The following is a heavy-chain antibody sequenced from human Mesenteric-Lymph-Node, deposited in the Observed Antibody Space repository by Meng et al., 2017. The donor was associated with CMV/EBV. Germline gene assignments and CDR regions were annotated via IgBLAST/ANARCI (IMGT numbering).Heavy chain of an antibody. J-gene: IGHJ6*02. Sequence: SVKVSCKASGGTLSNYAISWVRQAPGQGLEWMGGIIPIYGSSKYAQNFQGRFTILTDESTSVVYMELSSLRSEDTAVYYCARDGSDGSGSFYYYGMDVWGQGTTVTVSS. CDR1: GGTLSNYA. CDR3: ARDGSDGSGSFYYYGMDV. CDR2: IIPIYGSS. D-gene: IGHD3-10*01. V-gene: IGHV1-69*05.